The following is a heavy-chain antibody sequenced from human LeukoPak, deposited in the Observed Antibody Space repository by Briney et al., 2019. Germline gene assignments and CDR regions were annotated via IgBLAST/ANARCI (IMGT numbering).Heavy chain of an antibody. D-gene: IGHD2-8*01. V-gene: IGHV5-51*01. Sequence: GESLKIYCKGSGYSFTSYWIGWVRQMPGKGLEWMGIIYPGDSDTGYSPSFQGQVTISVDKSISTAYLQWSSLKASDTAMYYCARHAYCTNGVCYILFDHWGQGTLVTVSS. CDR2: IYPGDSDT. CDR1: GYSFTSYW. J-gene: IGHJ4*02. CDR3: ARHAYCTNGVCYILFDH.